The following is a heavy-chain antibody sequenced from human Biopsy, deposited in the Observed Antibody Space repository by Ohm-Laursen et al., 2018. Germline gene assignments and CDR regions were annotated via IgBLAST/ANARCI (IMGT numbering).Heavy chain of an antibody. Sequence: GTLSLTCTVSGVSISSDYWSGIRQTPGRGLEWIGYIYYSGSTNYNLSLKSRLTISPDTSKNQFSLKMTSVTAAGTAVYFCSRGRHSGYEFWYFDLWGHGTLVTVSS. D-gene: IGHD5-12*01. CDR2: IYYSGST. V-gene: IGHV4-59*12. CDR3: SRGRHSGYEFWYFDL. CDR1: GVSISSDY. J-gene: IGHJ2*01.